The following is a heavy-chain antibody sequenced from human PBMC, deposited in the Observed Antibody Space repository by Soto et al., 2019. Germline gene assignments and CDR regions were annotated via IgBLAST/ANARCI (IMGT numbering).Heavy chain of an antibody. V-gene: IGHV4-39*01. CDR2: IYYSGST. CDR3: ARHEHSSSLYTRDYYYYYYMDV. D-gene: IGHD6-6*01. Sequence: QLQLQESGPGLVKPSETLSLTCTVSGGSISSSSYYWGWIRQPPGKGLGWIGSIYYSGSTHYNPSLKSRVPLSLATCKNQFSLKLSSVTAADTAVYYCARHEHSSSLYTRDYYYYYYMDVWGKGTTLTVSS. CDR1: GGSISSSSYY. J-gene: IGHJ6*03.